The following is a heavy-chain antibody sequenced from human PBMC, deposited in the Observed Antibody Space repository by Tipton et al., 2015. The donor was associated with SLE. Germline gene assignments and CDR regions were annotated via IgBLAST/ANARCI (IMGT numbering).Heavy chain of an antibody. CDR1: GFTFSNYR. CDR3: ARDPGDWGYDY. D-gene: IGHD7-27*01. V-gene: IGHV3-30*03. Sequence: SLRLSCEGSGFTFSNYRMHWVRQAPGKGLEWVAVTSYDGSKTFYGDSVKGRFTVSRDNSKSTVYLQMNSLRAEDAAVYYCARDPGDWGYDYWGQGTLVTVSS. CDR2: TSYDGSKT. J-gene: IGHJ4*02.